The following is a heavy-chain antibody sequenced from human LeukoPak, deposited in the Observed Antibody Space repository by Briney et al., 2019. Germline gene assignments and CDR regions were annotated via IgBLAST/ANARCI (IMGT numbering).Heavy chain of an antibody. V-gene: IGHV3-48*01. CDR2: ISSSGTI. J-gene: IGHJ4*02. Sequence: GGSLRLSCAGSGFTFSSHSMYWVRQAPGKGLEWVAYISSSGTIYHADSVTGRFTISRDNAKTSLSMPMNSLSAEATARSYFAGGGQWLLIDYWGQGTLVTVSS. CDR3: AGGGQWLLIDY. D-gene: IGHD6-19*01. CDR1: GFTFSSHS.